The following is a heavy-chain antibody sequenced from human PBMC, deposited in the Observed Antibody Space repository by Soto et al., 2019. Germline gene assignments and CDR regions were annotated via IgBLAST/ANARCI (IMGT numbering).Heavy chain of an antibody. Sequence: GESLKISCKGSGDSFTSYWISWVRQMPGKGLEWMGRIDPSDSYTNYSPSFQGHVTISADKSISTAYLQWSSLKASDTAMYYCARHPTIDYGMDVWGQGTTVTVS. CDR1: GDSFTSYW. CDR2: IDPSDSYT. J-gene: IGHJ6*02. CDR3: ARHPTIDYGMDV. D-gene: IGHD1-1*01. V-gene: IGHV5-10-1*01.